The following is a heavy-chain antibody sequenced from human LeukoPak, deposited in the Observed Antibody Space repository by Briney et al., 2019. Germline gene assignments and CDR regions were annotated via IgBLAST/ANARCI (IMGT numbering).Heavy chain of an antibody. D-gene: IGHD4-23*01. J-gene: IGHJ4*02. CDR3: ARGRPHGNDY. V-gene: IGHV3-53*01. CDR1: GFTCSTYV. CDR2: IYTGGKT. Sequence: GGSLRLSCAASGFTCSTYVMSWVRQAPGKGLEWVSIIYTGGKTYYADSVKGRFTISRDYSKNTLYLQMNSLRAEDTAVYYCARGRPHGNDYWGQGTLVTVSS.